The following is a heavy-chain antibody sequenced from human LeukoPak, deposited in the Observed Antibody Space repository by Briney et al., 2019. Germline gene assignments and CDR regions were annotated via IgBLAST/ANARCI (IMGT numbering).Heavy chain of an antibody. CDR3: ARGEHGMDV. D-gene: IGHD1-1*01. CDR1: GGSISPYY. V-gene: IGHV4-59*12. CDR2: IYYSGTT. Sequence: SETLSLTCSVSGGSISPYYWSWIRQPPGKGLEWIGYIYYSGTTNYNPSLQSRVTISVATSKNQFSLKLSSVTAADTAVYYCARGEHGMDVWGQGTTVTVSS. J-gene: IGHJ6*02.